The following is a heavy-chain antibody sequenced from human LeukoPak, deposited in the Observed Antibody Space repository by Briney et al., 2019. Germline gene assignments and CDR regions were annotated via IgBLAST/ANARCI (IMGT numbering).Heavy chain of an antibody. CDR1: GGSFSGYY. D-gene: IGHD4-17*01. V-gene: IGHV4-30-4*08. Sequence: PSETLSLTCAVYGGSFSGYYWSWIRQPPGRGLEWIGYIYYSGSTYYNPSLKSRVSISVDTSKNQFSLKLSSVTAADTAVYYCARDLRYTVTTLDVWGQGTTVTVSS. CDR3: ARDLRYTVTTLDV. CDR2: IYYSGST. J-gene: IGHJ6*02.